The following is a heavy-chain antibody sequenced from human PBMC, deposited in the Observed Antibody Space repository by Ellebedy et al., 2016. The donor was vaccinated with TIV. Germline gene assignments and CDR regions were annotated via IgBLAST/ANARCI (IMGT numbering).Heavy chain of an antibody. CDR3: AREARVAVAGILGF. CDR2: INPNSGAT. D-gene: IGHD6-19*01. V-gene: IGHV1-2*02. Sequence: AASVKVSCKASGDPFSAYHIHWVRQAPGQGLQWMGWINPNSGATNYAQKFQGRVTMTRDTSINTAYMELTSLSSDDTAVYYCAREARVAVAGILGFWGQGTLVTVSS. CDR1: GDPFSAYH. J-gene: IGHJ4*02.